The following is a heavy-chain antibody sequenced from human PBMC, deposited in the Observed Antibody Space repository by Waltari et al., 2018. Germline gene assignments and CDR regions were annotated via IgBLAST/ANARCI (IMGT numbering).Heavy chain of an antibody. CDR2: IYPGDYDT. D-gene: IGHD3-16*02. CDR1: GYSFTSYW. J-gene: IGHJ5*02. CDR3: ARRWEVSRTDWFDP. V-gene: IGHV5-51*03. Sequence: EVQLVQSGAEVKKPGESLKISCKGSGYSFTSYWIGWVRQMPGKGLEWMGIIYPGDYDTSYSPSVQGQVTISADKSISTAYLQWSGLKASDTARYYCARRWEVSRTDWFDPWGQGTLVTVSS.